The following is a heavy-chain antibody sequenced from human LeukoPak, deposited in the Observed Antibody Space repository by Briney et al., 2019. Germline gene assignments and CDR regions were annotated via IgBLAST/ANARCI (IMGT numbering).Heavy chain of an antibody. J-gene: IGHJ4*02. CDR2: ISSSSSYT. CDR3: ARSYYDILTGYYPHFDY. V-gene: IGHV3-11*06. D-gene: IGHD3-9*01. CDR1: GFTFSDYY. Sequence: SGGSLRLSCAASGFTFSDYYMSWIRQAPGKGLAWVSYISSSSSYTNYADSVKGRFTISRDNAKNSLYLQMNSLRAEDTAVYYCARSYYDILTGYYPHFDYWGQGTLVAVSS.